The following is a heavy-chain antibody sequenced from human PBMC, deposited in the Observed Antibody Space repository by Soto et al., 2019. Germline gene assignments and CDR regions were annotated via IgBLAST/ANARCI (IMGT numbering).Heavy chain of an antibody. CDR3: AKVSRKGSAIDFDY. CDR1: GYTFSNYD. Sequence: QVQLVQSGAELKKPGASVKVSCKASGYTFSNYDMNWVRQATGQGPEWIGWVNPNNGDTGYAQKFQGRVTLTTDIPTPTAYMELTSLRSEDTPIYYCAKVSRKGSAIDFDYWGQGTLLTVSS. D-gene: IGHD3-10*01. V-gene: IGHV1-8*01. J-gene: IGHJ4*02. CDR2: VNPNNGDT.